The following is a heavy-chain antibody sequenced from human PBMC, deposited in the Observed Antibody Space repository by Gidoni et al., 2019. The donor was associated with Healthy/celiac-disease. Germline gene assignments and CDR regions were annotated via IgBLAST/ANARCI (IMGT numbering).Heavy chain of an antibody. V-gene: IGHV3-23*01. CDR2: ISGSGGST. D-gene: IGHD3-10*01. CDR1: GFTFSSYA. Sequence: EVQLLESGGGLVQPGGSLRLSCAASGFTFSSYAMSWVRQAPGKGLGWVSAISGSGGSTYYADSVKGRFTISRDNSKNTLYLQMNSLRAEDTAVYYCAKGGFGSISFDYWGQGTLVTVSS. CDR3: AKGGFGSISFDY. J-gene: IGHJ4*02.